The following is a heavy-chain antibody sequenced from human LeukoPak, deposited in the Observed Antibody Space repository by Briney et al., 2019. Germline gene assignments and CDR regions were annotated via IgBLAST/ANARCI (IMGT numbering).Heavy chain of an antibody. CDR2: ISAYNGNT. J-gene: IGHJ6*03. D-gene: IGHD2-2*01. CDR3: ARDPRPDIVVVPAANNYYYYYMDV. Sequence: ASVKVSCKASGYTFTSYGISWVRQAPGQGLEWMGWISAYNGNTNYAQKLQGRVTMTTDTSTSTAYMELRSLRSDDTAVYYCARDPRPDIVVVPAANNYYYYYMDVWGKGTTVTISS. CDR1: GYTFTSYG. V-gene: IGHV1-18*01.